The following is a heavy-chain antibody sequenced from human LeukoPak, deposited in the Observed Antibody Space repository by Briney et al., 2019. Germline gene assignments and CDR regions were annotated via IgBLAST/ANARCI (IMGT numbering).Heavy chain of an antibody. Sequence: SETLSLTCTVSGGSISSSSYYWNWIRQSPGKGLEWIGYSYYSGRTYYNPSLKSRVTISIDGSKNQFSLKLNSVTAADTALYYCARGYMMGTFYFDSWGQGTLFTVYS. CDR1: GGSISSSSYY. D-gene: IGHD1-1*01. CDR2: SYYSGRT. J-gene: IGHJ4*02. CDR3: ARGYMMGTFYFDS. V-gene: IGHV4-30-2*06.